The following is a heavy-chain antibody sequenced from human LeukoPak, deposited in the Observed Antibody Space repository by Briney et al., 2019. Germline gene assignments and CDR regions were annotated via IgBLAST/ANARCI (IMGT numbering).Heavy chain of an antibody. CDR2: IYSGGST. D-gene: IGHD3-10*01. CDR1: GFTVSSNY. V-gene: IGHV3-53*01. J-gene: IGHJ4*02. Sequence: GGSLRLSSAASGFTVSSNYMSWVRQAPGKGLEWVSVIYSGGSTYYADSVKGRFTISRDNSKNTLYLQMNSLRAEDTAVYHCARIRGGWYIDYWGQGTLVTVSS. CDR3: ARIRGGWYIDY.